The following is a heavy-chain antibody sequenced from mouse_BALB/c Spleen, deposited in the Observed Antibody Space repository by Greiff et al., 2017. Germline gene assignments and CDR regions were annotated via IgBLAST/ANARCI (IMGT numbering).Heavy chain of an antibody. CDR1: GFSLSTSGMG. V-gene: IGHV8-8*01. D-gene: IGHD2-3*01. Sequence: QVTLKVSGPGILQPSQTLSLTCSFSGFSLSTSGMGVGWIRQPSGKGLEWLAHIWWDDDKRYNPALKSRLTISKDTSSNQVFLKIASVDTADTATYYCARMRDDGYLYYAMDYWGQGTSVTVSA. CDR2: IWWDDDK. J-gene: IGHJ4*01. CDR3: ARMRDDGYLYYAMDY.